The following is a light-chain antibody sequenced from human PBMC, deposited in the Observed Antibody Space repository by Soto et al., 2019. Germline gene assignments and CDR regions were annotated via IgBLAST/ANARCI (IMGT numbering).Light chain of an antibody. CDR2: TAS. Sequence: DIQMTQSPSTLSASVGDRVTITCRASQSISSWLAWYQQRPGKAPKLLIHTASTLESGVPSRFSGSGSGTEFTLTISSLQPDDFATYYCQQYNSYDSDSPWTFGQGTEVEIK. CDR1: QSISSW. V-gene: IGKV1-5*03. J-gene: IGKJ1*01. CDR3: QQYNSYDSDSPWT.